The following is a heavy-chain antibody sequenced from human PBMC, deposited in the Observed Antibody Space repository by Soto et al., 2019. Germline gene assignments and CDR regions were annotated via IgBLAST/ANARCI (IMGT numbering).Heavy chain of an antibody. V-gene: IGHV3-30-3*01. D-gene: IGHD3-10*01. CDR2: ISRDGSNE. J-gene: IGHJ4*02. CDR1: GFTFSSYV. Sequence: QVQLVESGGAVVQPGRSLRLSCAASGFTFSSYVIHWVRQTPDEGLEWVAFISRDGSNEYYADSVKGRFTISRDNSKNTLYLEMNSLRTEDTAVYYCARDDEGGSDCDLGYWGQGTLVTVSS. CDR3: ARDDEGGSDCDLGY.